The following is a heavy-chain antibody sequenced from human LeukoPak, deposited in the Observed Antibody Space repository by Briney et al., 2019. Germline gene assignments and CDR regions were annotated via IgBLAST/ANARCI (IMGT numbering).Heavy chain of an antibody. D-gene: IGHD2-21*01. J-gene: IGHJ4*02. CDR3: ARDDSRGFAY. CDR2: INNDGSST. Sequence: PGGSLRLSCAASGFTFSSYWMHWVRQAPGKGLVWVSRINNDGSSTSYAGSVKGRFTISRDNAKNTLYLQINSLRAEDTAVYYCARDDSRGFAYWGQGTLVTVSS. CDR1: GFTFSSYW. V-gene: IGHV3-74*01.